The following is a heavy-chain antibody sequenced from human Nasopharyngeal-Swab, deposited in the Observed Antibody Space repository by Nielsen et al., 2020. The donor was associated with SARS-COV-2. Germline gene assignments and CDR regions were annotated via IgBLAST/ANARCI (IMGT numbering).Heavy chain of an antibody. J-gene: IGHJ6*03. CDR3: ANLTPLGYCSGGSCYPNYYYMDV. CDR1: GFTFDDYA. CDR2: ISWNSGSI. D-gene: IGHD2-15*01. V-gene: IGHV3-9*01. Sequence: SLKISCAASGFTFDDYAMHWVRQAPGKGLEWVSGISWNSGSIGYADSVKGRFTISRDNAKNSLYLQMNSLRAEDTALYYWANLTPLGYCSGGSCYPNYYYMDVWGKGTTVTVSS.